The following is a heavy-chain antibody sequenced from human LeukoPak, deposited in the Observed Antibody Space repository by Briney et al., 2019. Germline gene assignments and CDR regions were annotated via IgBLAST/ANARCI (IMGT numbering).Heavy chain of an antibody. J-gene: IGHJ4*02. CDR2: IKEDGSDK. CDR3: ARDVGYFRFDY. D-gene: IGHD5-18*01. V-gene: IGHV3-7*01. CDR1: EFTFSNYW. Sequence: GGSLRLSCAASEFTFSNYWMTWVRQAPGKGLEWVANIKEDGSDKYYVDSVKGRFTISRDNAKNSLYLQMNNLRAEDTAVYYCARDVGYFRFDYWGQGTLVTVSS.